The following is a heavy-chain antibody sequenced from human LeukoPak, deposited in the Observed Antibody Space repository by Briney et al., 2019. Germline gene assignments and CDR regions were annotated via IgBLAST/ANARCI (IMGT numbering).Heavy chain of an antibody. J-gene: IGHJ4*02. Sequence: GSLRLSSAASGFIFCSSAMSWVRPAPGEGLEWVSTISGSGGNKYYADSGKGRFTIARDNSKNTLFLQMNSLKAEDTAVYYCAKQPDSSGFPSFFDYWGQGTLVTVSS. CDR1: GFIFCSSA. CDR3: AKQPDSSGFPSFFDY. D-gene: IGHD3-22*01. CDR2: ISGSGGNK. V-gene: IGHV3-23*01.